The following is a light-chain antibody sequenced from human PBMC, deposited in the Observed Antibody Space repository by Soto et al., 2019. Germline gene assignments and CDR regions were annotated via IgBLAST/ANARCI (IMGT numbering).Light chain of an antibody. V-gene: IGKV3-15*01. Sequence: EIVLTQSPGTLSLSPGERATLSCRASQSVGTRLAWYQHKPGQAPRLLIYDGSTRALGIPARFSGSESGTEFTLTISSLQSEDFAVYFCQQYDDWPITFGQGTRLEIK. CDR1: QSVGTR. CDR3: QQYDDWPIT. J-gene: IGKJ5*01. CDR2: DGS.